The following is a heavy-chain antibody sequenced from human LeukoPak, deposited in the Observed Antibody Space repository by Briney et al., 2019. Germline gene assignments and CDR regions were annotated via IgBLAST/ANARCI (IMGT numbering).Heavy chain of an antibody. CDR1: GGTFSSYA. Sequence: GASVKVSCKASGGTFSSYAISWVRQAPGQGLEWMGGIIPIFGTANYAQKFQGRVTITTDEPTSTAYMELSSLRSEDTAVYYCARDGRCTNGVCFLNWFDPWGQGTLVTVSS. D-gene: IGHD2-8*01. J-gene: IGHJ5*02. CDR3: ARDGRCTNGVCFLNWFDP. V-gene: IGHV1-69*05. CDR2: IIPIFGTA.